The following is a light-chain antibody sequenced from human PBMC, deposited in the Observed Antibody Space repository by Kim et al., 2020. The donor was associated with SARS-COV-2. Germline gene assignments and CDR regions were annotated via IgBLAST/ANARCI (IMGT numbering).Light chain of an antibody. CDR1: QNVRTN. CDR3: QQYNNWPRT. CDR2: GAS. J-gene: IGKJ1*01. V-gene: IGKV3-15*01. Sequence: EIVMTQSPATLSVSPGERATLSCRAGQNVRTNLGWYQQKPGQAPKLLIYGASTRATGIPARFSGSGSGTEFTLIISSLQSEDFAVYYCQQYNNWPRTFGQGTKVDIK.